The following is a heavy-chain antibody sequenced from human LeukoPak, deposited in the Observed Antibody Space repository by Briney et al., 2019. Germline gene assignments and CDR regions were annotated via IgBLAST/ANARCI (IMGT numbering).Heavy chain of an antibody. CDR3: ATDFYGMDV. Sequence: GGSLRLSCAASGFTSSSYWMNWVRQAPGKGLVWVSRINSDGSSTSYADSVKGRFIVSRDNAKNTLYLQMNSLRAEDTAVYYCATDFYGMDVWGQGTTVTVSS. CDR1: GFTSSSYW. CDR2: INSDGSST. V-gene: IGHV3-74*01. J-gene: IGHJ6*02.